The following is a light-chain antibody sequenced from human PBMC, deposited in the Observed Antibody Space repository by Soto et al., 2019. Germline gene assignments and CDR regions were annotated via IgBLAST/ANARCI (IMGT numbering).Light chain of an antibody. CDR2: LNSDGSH. J-gene: IGLJ2*01. Sequence: QLVLTQSPSASASLGASVKVTCTLSSGHSNYAIAWHQQQPEKGPRYLMKLNSDGSHTEGDGIPDRFSGARSGAERYLTISSLQSDDEADYYCQTWGTGIVVFGGGTQLTVL. CDR3: QTWGTGIVV. V-gene: IGLV4-69*01. CDR1: SGHSNYA.